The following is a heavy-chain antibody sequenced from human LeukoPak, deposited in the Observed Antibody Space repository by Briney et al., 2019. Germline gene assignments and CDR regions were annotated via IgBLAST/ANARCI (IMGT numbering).Heavy chain of an antibody. Sequence: GASVKVSCKASGYTFTSYGISWVRQAPGQGLEWMGWISAYNGNTNYAQKLQGRVTMTTDTSTSTAYMELRRLRSDDTAVYYCARDVTLYGSGSLDYWGQGTLVTVSS. J-gene: IGHJ4*02. CDR1: GYTFTSYG. D-gene: IGHD3-10*01. V-gene: IGHV1-18*01. CDR2: ISAYNGNT. CDR3: ARDVTLYGSGSLDY.